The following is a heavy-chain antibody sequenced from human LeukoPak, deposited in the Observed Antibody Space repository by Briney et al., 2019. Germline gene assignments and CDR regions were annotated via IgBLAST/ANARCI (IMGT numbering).Heavy chain of an antibody. V-gene: IGHV4-34*01. CDR3: ARGDSSPSGDWFDP. J-gene: IGHJ5*02. D-gene: IGHD6-6*01. Sequence: SETLSLTCAVYGGSFSGYYWSWIRQPPGKGLEWIGEINHSGSTNYNPSLKSRVTISVDTSKNQFSLKLSSVTAADTAVYYCARGDSSPSGDWFDPWGQGTLVTVSS. CDR2: INHSGST. CDR1: GGSFSGYY.